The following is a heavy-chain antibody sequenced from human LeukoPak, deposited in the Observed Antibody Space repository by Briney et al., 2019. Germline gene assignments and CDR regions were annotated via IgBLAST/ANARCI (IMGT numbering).Heavy chain of an antibody. Sequence: SETLSLTCTVSGGSISSYYWNWIRQPPGKGLEWIGYIYYSGSTNYNPSLKSRVTISVDTSKNQFSLKLSSVTAADTAVYYCATTYDSGSQDLYFDYWGQGILVTVSS. D-gene: IGHD3-10*01. CDR2: IYYSGST. CDR3: ATTYDSGSQDLYFDY. CDR1: GGSISSYY. J-gene: IGHJ4*02. V-gene: IGHV4-59*12.